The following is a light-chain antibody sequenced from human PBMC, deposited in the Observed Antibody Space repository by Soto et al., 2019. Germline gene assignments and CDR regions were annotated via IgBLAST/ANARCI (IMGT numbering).Light chain of an antibody. CDR1: QGISNS. CDR2: AAS. V-gene: IGKV1-27*01. Sequence: DIQMTQSPSSLSSSIGDSVTISCRASQGISNSLACYQQKAGDVPKLLIYAASTSHSGVPSRFHGSGSGTDFTLTISSLQPEDDATYYCQNYKSAPRTFGQGTKGESK. J-gene: IGKJ1*01. CDR3: QNYKSAPRT.